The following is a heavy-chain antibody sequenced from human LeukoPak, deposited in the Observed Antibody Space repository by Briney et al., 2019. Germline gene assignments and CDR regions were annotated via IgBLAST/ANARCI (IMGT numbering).Heavy chain of an antibody. CDR3: AGEVESSPNWFDP. V-gene: IGHV3-21*01. CDR2: ISSSSSYI. CDR1: GFTFNSYK. J-gene: IGHJ5*02. Sequence: GGSLRLSCAASGFTFNSYKMNWVRQAPGKGLEWVSSISSSSSYIYYADSVKGRFTISRENAKNSLYLQMNSLRAEDTAVYYCAGEVESSPNWFDPWGQGTLVTVSS. D-gene: IGHD2-15*01.